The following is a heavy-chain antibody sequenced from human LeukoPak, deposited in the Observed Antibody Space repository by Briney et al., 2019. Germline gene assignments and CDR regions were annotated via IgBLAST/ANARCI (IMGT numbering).Heavy chain of an antibody. D-gene: IGHD2-2*01. CDR1: GYTFTSYG. Sequence: ASVTVSCKASGYTFTSYGISWVRQAPGQGLEWMGWISAYNGNTNYAQKLQGRVTMTTDTSTSTAYMELRSLRSDDTAVYYCAREKCSSTSCYAETWGQGTLVTVSS. CDR2: ISAYNGNT. V-gene: IGHV1-18*01. CDR3: AREKCSSTSCYAET. J-gene: IGHJ5*02.